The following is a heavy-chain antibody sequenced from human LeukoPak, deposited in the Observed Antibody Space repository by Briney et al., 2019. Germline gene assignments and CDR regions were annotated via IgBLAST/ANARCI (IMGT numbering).Heavy chain of an antibody. CDR1: GYTFTSYD. D-gene: IGHD1-26*01. CDR3: ARVQRSGSYWGFGY. J-gene: IGHJ4*02. V-gene: IGHV1-8*01. Sequence: ASVKVSCKASGYTFTSYDINWVRQATGQGLEWMGWMNPNSGNTGYAQKFQGRVTMTRNTSISTAYMELSSLRSEDTAVYYCARVQRSGSYWGFGYWGQGTLVTVSS. CDR2: MNPNSGNT.